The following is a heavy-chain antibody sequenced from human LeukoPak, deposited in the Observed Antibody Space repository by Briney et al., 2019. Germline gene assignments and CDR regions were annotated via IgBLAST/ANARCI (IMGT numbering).Heavy chain of an antibody. CDR1: GFTVSSNY. CDR3: ARGGGIAAAGT. J-gene: IGHJ4*02. V-gene: IGHV3-53*05. CDR2: IYSGGST. D-gene: IGHD6-13*01. Sequence: GGSLRLSCAASGFTVSSNYMSWVRQAPGKGLEWVSIIYSGGSTFYADSVKGRFTISRDNSKNTLYLQMNSLRSDDTAVYYCARGGGIAAAGTWGQGTLVTVSS.